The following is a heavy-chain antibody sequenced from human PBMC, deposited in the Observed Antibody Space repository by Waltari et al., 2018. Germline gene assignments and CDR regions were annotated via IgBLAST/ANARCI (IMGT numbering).Heavy chain of an antibody. CDR2: INSEGSST. CDR3: AAPGGNDLEYLQR. Sequence: EVQLVESGGGLVQPGGSLRLSCTASGFTFTPPWMHGVRQAPGKGLVWVSRINSEGSSTSDADSVKGRFTISRDNAKNTLDLEMKSLRAEDTAVYYCAAPGGNDLEYLQRWGQGTLVTVSS. V-gene: IGHV3-74*01. J-gene: IGHJ1*01. D-gene: IGHD2-15*01. CDR1: GFTFTPPW.